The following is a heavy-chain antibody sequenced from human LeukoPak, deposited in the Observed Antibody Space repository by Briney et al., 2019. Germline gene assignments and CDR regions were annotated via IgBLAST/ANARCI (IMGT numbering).Heavy chain of an antibody. Sequence: GASVKVSCKASGYTFISYYMHWVRQAPGQGLEWMGIINPSGGSTSYAQKFQGRVTMTRDMSTSTVYMELSSLRSEDTAVYYCAREMIVVTLWDRGHNWFDPWGQGTLVTVSS. CDR2: INPSGGST. CDR3: AREMIVVTLWDRGHNWFDP. V-gene: IGHV1-46*01. J-gene: IGHJ5*02. D-gene: IGHD3-22*01. CDR1: GYTFISYY.